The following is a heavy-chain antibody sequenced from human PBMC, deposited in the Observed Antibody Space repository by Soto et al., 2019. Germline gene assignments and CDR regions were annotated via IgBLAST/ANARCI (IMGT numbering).Heavy chain of an antibody. CDR1: GGSFSGYY. V-gene: IGHV4-34*01. J-gene: IGHJ3*02. CDR3: ARGSCSVGSGYGRRYDAFDI. CDR2: IKQSGST. D-gene: IGHD2-15*01. Sequence: QVQLQQWGAGLLKPSETLSLTCAVYGGSFSGYYWSWIRQPPGKGLEWYGQIKQSGSTNYNPSRKNRVTVSVDSSKTRYYLKQCHGTDADTAVYYCARGSCSVGSGYGRRYDAFDIWGQGTMVTVSS.